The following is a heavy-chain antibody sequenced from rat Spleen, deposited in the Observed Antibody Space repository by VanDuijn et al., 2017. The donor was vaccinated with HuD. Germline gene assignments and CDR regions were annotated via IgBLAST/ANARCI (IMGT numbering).Heavy chain of an antibody. Sequence: EVQLVESGGGLVQPGRSLRLSCAASGFTFNNYDMAWVRQAPTKGLEWVASISPSGRNTYYRDSVKGRFTISRDNAKSTLSLQMDSLRSDDTATYYCARRYDFDYWGQGVMVTVSS. CDR1: GFTFNNYD. CDR3: ARRYDFDY. V-gene: IGHV5S23*01. J-gene: IGHJ2*01. D-gene: IGHD1-11*01. CDR2: ISPSGRNT.